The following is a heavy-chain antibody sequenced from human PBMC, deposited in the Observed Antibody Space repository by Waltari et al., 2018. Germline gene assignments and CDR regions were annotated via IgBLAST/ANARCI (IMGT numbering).Heavy chain of an antibody. CDR2: IDSEGSGQ. D-gene: IGHD6-13*01. CDR1: GFTFSRTG. V-gene: IGHV3-74*01. CDR3: ARAGEGAAAYTFDI. Sequence: EVQLVESGGGLVQPGGSRRLSWAASGFTFSRTGIPRVLQGSGKGLVWVSHIDSEGSGQGYAASVKGRFSISRDNAKNTLYLQMNSLRAEDTAVYYCARAGEGAAAYTFDIWGQGTMVTVSS. J-gene: IGHJ3*02.